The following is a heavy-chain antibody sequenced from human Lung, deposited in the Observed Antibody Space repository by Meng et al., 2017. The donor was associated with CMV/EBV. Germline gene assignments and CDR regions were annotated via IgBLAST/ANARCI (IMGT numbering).Heavy chain of an antibody. J-gene: IGHJ1*01. V-gene: IGHV4-4*02. CDR3: LRRSGGSV. D-gene: IGHD3-10*01. CDR1: GDSITNHNW. Sequence: QVQVGESGPALGKPSETLSLTSAVSGDSITNHNWWAWVRQPPGKGLEWIGEIPHRGSSAYNPSLKSRVSMSIDKSKNQFSLKLTSVTAADTAVYHCLRRSGGSVWGQGTLVTVSS. CDR2: IPHRGSS.